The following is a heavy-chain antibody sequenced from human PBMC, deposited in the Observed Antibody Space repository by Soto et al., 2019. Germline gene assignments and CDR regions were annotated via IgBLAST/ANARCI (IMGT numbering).Heavy chain of an antibody. CDR1: GDSVSSNSAA. V-gene: IGHV6-1*01. D-gene: IGHD3-3*01. J-gene: IGHJ6*02. Sequence: SQTLSLTCAISGDSVSSNSAAWNWIRQSPSRGLEWLGRTYYRSKWYNDYAVSVKSRITINPDTSKNQFSLQLNSVTPEDTAVYYCARYSQNTYYDFLSGYHTEPLYGMDVWGQGTTVTVSS. CDR3: ARYSQNTYYDFLSGYHTEPLYGMDV. CDR2: TYYRSKWYN.